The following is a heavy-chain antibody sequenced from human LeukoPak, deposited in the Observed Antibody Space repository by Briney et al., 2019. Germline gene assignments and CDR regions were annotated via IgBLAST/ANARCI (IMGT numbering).Heavy chain of an antibody. CDR1: GFTFSSYS. CDR3: ARLLLGYCSSTSCELF. J-gene: IGHJ4*02. CDR2: ISSSSSYI. V-gene: IGHV3-21*01. Sequence: GGSLRLSCVASGFTFSSYSMNWVRQAPGKGLEWVSSISSSSSYIYYADSVKGRFTISRDNAKNSLYLQMNSLRAEDTAVYYCARLLLGYCSSTSCELFWGQGTLVTVSS. D-gene: IGHD2-2*01.